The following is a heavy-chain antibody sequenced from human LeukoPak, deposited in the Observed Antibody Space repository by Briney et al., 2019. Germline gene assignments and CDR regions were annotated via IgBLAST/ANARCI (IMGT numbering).Heavy chain of an antibody. CDR2: SSSSSSTI. J-gene: IGHJ4*02. CDR3: ARVLHKRNYDSSTYYGY. CDR1: GFTFSSYS. V-gene: IGHV3-48*01. Sequence: AGGSLRLSCAASGFTFSSYSMNWVRQAPGKGLEWVSYSSSSSSTIYYADSVKGRFTISRDNAKNSLYLQMNSLRAEDTAVYYCARVLHKRNYDSSTYYGYWGQGTLVTVSS. D-gene: IGHD3-22*01.